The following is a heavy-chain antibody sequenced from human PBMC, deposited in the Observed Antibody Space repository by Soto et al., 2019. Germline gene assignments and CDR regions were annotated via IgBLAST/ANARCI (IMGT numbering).Heavy chain of an antibody. CDR2: INPSGGST. CDR1: GYTFTSYY. CDR3: ARCGRAAAGTYYYYMDV. D-gene: IGHD6-13*01. Sequence: ASVKVSCKASGYTFTSYYMHWVRQAPGQGLEWMGIINPSGGSTSYAQKFQGRVTMTRDTSTSTVYMELSSLRSEDTAVYYCARCGRAAAGTYYYYMDVWGKGTSVTVSS. V-gene: IGHV1-46*03. J-gene: IGHJ6*03.